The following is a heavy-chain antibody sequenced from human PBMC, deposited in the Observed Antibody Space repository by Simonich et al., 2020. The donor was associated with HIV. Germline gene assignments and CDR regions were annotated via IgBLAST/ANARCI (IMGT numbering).Heavy chain of an antibody. CDR2: NNHSEST. CDR3: AGCGGDCYHFDY. V-gene: IGHV4-34*01. Sequence: QVQLQQWGAGLLKPSETLSLTCAVYDGSFSGYQWSWIRQPPEKGLEWIGENNHSESTNYNPSLKKRVTMSVDTSKNQFSLKLSSVTAADTAVYYCAGCGGDCYHFDYWGQGTLVTVSS. J-gene: IGHJ4*02. CDR1: DGSFSGYQ. D-gene: IGHD2-21*02.